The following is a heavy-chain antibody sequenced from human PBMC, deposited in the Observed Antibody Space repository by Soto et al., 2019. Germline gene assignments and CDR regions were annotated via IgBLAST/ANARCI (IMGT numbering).Heavy chain of an antibody. D-gene: IGHD3-3*01. Sequence: ASVKVSCKASGYTFTGYYMHWVRQAPGQGLEWMGWINPNSGGTNYAQKFQGWVSMTRDTSISTAYMELSRLRSDDTAVYYCAREASGYYLDYWGQGTLVTVSS. CDR1: GYTFTGYY. V-gene: IGHV1-2*04. J-gene: IGHJ4*02. CDR2: INPNSGGT. CDR3: AREASGYYLDY.